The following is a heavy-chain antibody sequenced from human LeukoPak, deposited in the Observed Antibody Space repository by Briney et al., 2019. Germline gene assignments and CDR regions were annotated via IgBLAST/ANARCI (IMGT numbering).Heavy chain of an antibody. CDR1: GLTFTNYA. Sequence: PGGSLRLSCAASGLTFTNYALTWVRQAPGKGLEWVSSIRGSGDSTFYADSVKGRFTTSRDYSKHTLYLQMNSLRAEDTAVYYCAKGVTNSCYSVLDYWGQGTLVTVSS. CDR3: AKGVTNSCYSVLDY. V-gene: IGHV3-23*01. D-gene: IGHD2-15*01. J-gene: IGHJ4*02. CDR2: IRGSGDST.